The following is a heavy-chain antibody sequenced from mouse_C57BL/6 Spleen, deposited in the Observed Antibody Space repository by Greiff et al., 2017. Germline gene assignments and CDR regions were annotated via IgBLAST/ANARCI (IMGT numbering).Heavy chain of an antibody. J-gene: IGHJ3*01. CDR3: ARRENDYDGAWFAY. V-gene: IGHV1-80*01. CDR1: GYAFSSYW. CDR2: IYPGDGDT. Sequence: QVQLQQSGAELVKPGASVKISCKASGYAFSSYWMNWVKQRPGKGLEWIGQIYPGDGDTNYNGKFKGKATLTADKSSSTAYMQLSSLTSEDSAVYFCARRENDYDGAWFAYWGQGTLVTVSA. D-gene: IGHD2-4*01.